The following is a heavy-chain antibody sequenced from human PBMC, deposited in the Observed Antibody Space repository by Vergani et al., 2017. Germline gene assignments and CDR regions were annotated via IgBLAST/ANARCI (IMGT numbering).Heavy chain of an antibody. CDR1: GGSISSGGYY. CDR2: IYYSGST. Sequence: QVQLQESGPGLVKPLQPLSLTCTVSGGSISSGGYYWSWIRQHPGKCLEWIGYIYYSGSTYYNPSLKSRVTISVDTSKNQFSLKLSSVTAADTAVYYCARDYDSSSWYYFDYWGQGTLVTVSS. D-gene: IGHD6-13*01. CDR3: ARDYDSSSWYYFDY. V-gene: IGHV4-31*03. J-gene: IGHJ4*02.